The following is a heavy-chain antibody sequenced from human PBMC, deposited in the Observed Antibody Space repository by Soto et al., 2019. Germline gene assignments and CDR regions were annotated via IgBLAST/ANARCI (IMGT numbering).Heavy chain of an antibody. CDR2: ISWNSGSI. CDR1: GFTFDDYA. Sequence: PVGSLRLSCAASGFTFDDYAMHWVRQAPGKGLEWVSGISWNSGSIGYADSVKGRFTISRDNAKNSLYLQMNSLRAEDTALYYCAKENGDAAFDIWGQGTMVTVSS. J-gene: IGHJ3*02. CDR3: AKENGDAAFDI. V-gene: IGHV3-9*01.